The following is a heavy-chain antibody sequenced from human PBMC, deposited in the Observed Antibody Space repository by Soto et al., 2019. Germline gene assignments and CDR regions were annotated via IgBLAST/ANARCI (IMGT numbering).Heavy chain of an antibody. CDR1: GGSISSGGHS. V-gene: IGHV4-30-2*01. D-gene: IGHD3-3*01. CDR3: ARTRITIFGVVPGGWFDP. CDR2: IYHSGST. J-gene: IGHJ5*02. Sequence: PSETLSLTCAVSGGSISSGGHSWSWIRQPPRKGLEWIGYIYHSGSTYYNPSLKSRVTISVDRSKNQFSLKLSSVTAADTAVYYCARTRITIFGVVPGGWFDPWGQGTLVTVS.